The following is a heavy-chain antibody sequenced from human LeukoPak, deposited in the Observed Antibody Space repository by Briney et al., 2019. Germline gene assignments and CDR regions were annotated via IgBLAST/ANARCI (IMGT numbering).Heavy chain of an antibody. CDR3: ARSYSLPEY. V-gene: IGHV3-30*03. CDR1: GFTFSSYW. D-gene: IGHD1-26*01. J-gene: IGHJ4*02. CDR2: ISYVARDT. Sequence: PGGSLRLSCAASGFTFSSYWTHWVRQAPGKGLEWVAFISYVARDTYYGDSVKGRFTVSRDNSKDMVYLQMNSLTTADTVVYYCARSYSLPEYWGQGTLVTVSS.